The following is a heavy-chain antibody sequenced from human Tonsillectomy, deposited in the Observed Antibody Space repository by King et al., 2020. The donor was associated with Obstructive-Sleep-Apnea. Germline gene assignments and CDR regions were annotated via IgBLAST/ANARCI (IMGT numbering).Heavy chain of an antibody. CDR3: VTVRSGDIAAPTLDPFHN. CDR2: INTHSGGT. J-gene: IGHJ4*02. D-gene: IGHD6-13*01. CDR1: GYTFTTYY. V-gene: IGHV1-2*04. Sequence: VQLVESGAEVKKPGASVKVSCKASGYTFTTYYMHWVRQAPGQGFEWMGWINTHSGGTNCAQKFQGWVTMTRDTSISTAYMELSKLTSDDTALYYCVTVRSGDIAAPTLDPFHNWGQGTLVTVSS.